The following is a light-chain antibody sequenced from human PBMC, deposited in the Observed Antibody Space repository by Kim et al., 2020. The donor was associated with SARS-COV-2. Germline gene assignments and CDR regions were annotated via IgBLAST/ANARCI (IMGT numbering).Light chain of an antibody. CDR2: WAS. CDR3: QQYYSTPQLT. V-gene: IGKV4-1*01. CDR1: QSVLYSSNNKNY. Sequence: ATINCKSSQSVLYSSNNKNYLALYQQKPGQPPKLLIYWASTRESGVPDRFSGSGSGTDFTLTISSLQAEDVAVYYCQQYYSTPQLTFGGGTKLEI. J-gene: IGKJ4*01.